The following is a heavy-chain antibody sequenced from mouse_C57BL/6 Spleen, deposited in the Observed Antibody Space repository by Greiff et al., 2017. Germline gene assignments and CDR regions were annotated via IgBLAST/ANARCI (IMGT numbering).Heavy chain of an antibody. J-gene: IGHJ4*01. CDR2: IWRGGST. CDR1: GFSLTSYG. D-gene: IGHD1-1*01. CDR3: AKSLYGSNYYYAMDY. Sequence: QVQLQQPGPGLVQPSQSLSITCTVSGFSLTSYGVHWVRQSPGKGLEWLGVIWRGGSTDYNAAFMSRLSITKDNSKSQVFFKMNRLQADDTAIYYCAKSLYGSNYYYAMDYWGQGTSVTVSS. V-gene: IGHV2-5*01.